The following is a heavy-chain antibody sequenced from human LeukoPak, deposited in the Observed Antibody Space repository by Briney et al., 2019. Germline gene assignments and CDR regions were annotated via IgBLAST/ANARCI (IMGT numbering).Heavy chain of an antibody. Sequence: GGSLRLSCAASGLAFSAYKMHWVRQAPGKGLVWVPRISTDGYTTDYADFVQGRFTASRGNTKNAWSLEMNSLRAEDTAVYYCVVGGSPGYWGEGTLVTVSS. CDR1: GLAFSAYK. J-gene: IGHJ4*02. CDR2: ISTDGYTT. CDR3: VVGGSPGY. D-gene: IGHD2-15*01. V-gene: IGHV3-74*01.